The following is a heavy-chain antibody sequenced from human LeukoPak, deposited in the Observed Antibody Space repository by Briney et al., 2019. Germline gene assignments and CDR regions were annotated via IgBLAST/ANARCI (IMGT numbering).Heavy chain of an antibody. CDR3: TRDQEGSDY. CDR2: ITRSSSAK. V-gene: IGHV3-48*01. Sequence: GGSLRLSCATSGFTFSSYNMNWVRQAPGKGLEWVSYITRSSSAKFYADSVKGRFTISRDNAENLLYLQMNSLRAEDTAVYYCTRDQEGSDYWGQGTLVTVSS. CDR1: GFTFSSYN. J-gene: IGHJ4*02.